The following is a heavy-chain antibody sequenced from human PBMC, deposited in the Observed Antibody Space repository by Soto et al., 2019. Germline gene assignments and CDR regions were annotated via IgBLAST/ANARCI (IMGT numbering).Heavy chain of an antibody. Sequence: PGGSLRLSCAASGFTFNNYWMNWVRQAPGKGLEWVANIKQDRSGRNYLDNVKGRFTISRDSAENSLYLQMTSLRVEDTSVYFCARGAYCGGDCHYYFDYWGQGTLVTVSS. CDR3: ARGAYCGGDCHYYFDY. J-gene: IGHJ4*02. CDR2: IKQDRSGR. CDR1: GFTFNNYW. V-gene: IGHV3-7*04. D-gene: IGHD2-21*02.